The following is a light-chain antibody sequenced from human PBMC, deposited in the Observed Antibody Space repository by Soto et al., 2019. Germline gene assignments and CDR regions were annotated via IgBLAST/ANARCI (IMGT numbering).Light chain of an antibody. Sequence: DIQMTQSPSSLSASVGDRVTITCRTSQGISTYLNWYQQKLGKAPKLLIYAASSLQRGVPSRFSGSGSGTDFTLTISSLQPEDFATYYCQQSYNTPRTFGPGTKLEIE. CDR1: QGISTY. CDR3: QQSYNTPRT. CDR2: AAS. J-gene: IGKJ2*01. V-gene: IGKV1-39*01.